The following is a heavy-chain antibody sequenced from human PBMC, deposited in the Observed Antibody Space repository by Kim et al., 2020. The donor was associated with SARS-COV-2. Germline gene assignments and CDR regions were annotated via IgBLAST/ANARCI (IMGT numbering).Heavy chain of an antibody. CDR2: IYTSGST. CDR3: ARVYQWLVSGVIQPDGFDL. V-gene: IGHV3-53*01. J-gene: IGHJ3*01. CDR1: GFTVSSNY. D-gene: IGHD6-19*01. Sequence: GGSLRLSCAASGFTVSSNYMSWVRQAPGKGLEWLSVIYTSGSTYYAGSVKGRFTISRDSAENTVYLQMNSLRVEDTAVYYCARVYQWLVSGVIQPDGFDLWGQGTVVTVSS.